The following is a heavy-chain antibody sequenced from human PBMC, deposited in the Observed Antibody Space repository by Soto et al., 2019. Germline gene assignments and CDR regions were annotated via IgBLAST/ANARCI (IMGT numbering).Heavy chain of an antibody. J-gene: IGHJ6*03. CDR1: GFTFSSYW. Sequence: PWGSLRLSCAASGFTFSSYWMHWVRQAPGKGLVWVSRINSDGSSTSYADSVKGRFTISRDNAKNTPYLQMNSLRAEDTAVYYCASSSLGVYYMDVWGKGTTVTVS. CDR3: ASSSLGVYYMDV. V-gene: IGHV3-74*01. D-gene: IGHD6-6*01. CDR2: INSDGSST.